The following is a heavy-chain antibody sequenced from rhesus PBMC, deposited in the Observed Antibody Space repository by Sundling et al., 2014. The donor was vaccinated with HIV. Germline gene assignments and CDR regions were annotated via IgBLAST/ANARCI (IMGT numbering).Heavy chain of an antibody. CDR1: GFTFSSYG. CDR3: TSEWNYFDY. J-gene: IGHJ4*01. CDR2: ISSASAYT. V-gene: IGHV3-136*01. Sequence: EVQLVESGGGLVQSGGSLRLSCAASGFTFSSYGMAWVRQAPGKGLEWVSSISSASAYTYYADSVKGRFTISRDNAKNSLSLQMNSLRAEDTAVYYCTSEWNYFDYWGQGSPGHRLL.